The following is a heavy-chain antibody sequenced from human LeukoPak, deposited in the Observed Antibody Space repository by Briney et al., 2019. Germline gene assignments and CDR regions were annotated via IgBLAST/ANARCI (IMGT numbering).Heavy chain of an antibody. CDR1: GGSFSGYY. V-gene: IGHV4-34*01. J-gene: IGHJ6*02. D-gene: IGHD6-13*01. Sequence: LETLSLTCAVYGGSFSGYYWSWIRQPPGKGLEWIGEINHSGSTNYNPSLKSRVTISVDTSKNQFSLKLSSVTAADTAVYYCARGSVISRLYSSSWYPPRYGMDVWGQGTTVTVSS. CDR3: ARGSVISRLYSSSWYPPRYGMDV. CDR2: INHSGST.